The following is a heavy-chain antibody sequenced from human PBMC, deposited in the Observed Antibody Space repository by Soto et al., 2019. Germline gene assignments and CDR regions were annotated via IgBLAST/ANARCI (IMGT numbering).Heavy chain of an antibody. V-gene: IGHV1-69*12. Sequence: QVQLVQSGAEVKKPGSSVKVSCKASGGIFSSYAISWVRQAPGQGLEWMGGIIPIFGTANYAQKFQGRVTITADESTSTAYMELSSLRSEDTAVYYCARDGGGYSGYAFSQHYGMDVWGQGTTVTVSS. CDR2: IIPIFGTA. D-gene: IGHD5-12*01. CDR1: GGIFSSYA. J-gene: IGHJ6*02. CDR3: ARDGGGYSGYAFSQHYGMDV.